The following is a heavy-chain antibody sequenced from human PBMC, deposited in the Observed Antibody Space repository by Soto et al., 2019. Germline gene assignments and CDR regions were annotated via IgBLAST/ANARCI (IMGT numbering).Heavy chain of an antibody. CDR2: ISDDNGNT. CDR3: ARGFLEWLSPSFDY. V-gene: IGHV1-18*01. CDR1: GHTFTSYG. Sequence: QVHLVQSGAEVKKPGASVKVSCKASGHTFTSYGIGWLRQAPGQGPAWMGWISDDNGNTNYAQNLQGRVTMTTDTSTSTTYMELRSLRSDATAVYYCARGFLEWLSPSFDYWGQGTLVTVSS. D-gene: IGHD3-3*01. J-gene: IGHJ4*02.